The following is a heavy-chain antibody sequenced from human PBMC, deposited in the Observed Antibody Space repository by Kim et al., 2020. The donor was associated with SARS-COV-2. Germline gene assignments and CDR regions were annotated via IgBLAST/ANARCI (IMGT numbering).Heavy chain of an antibody. CDR1: GFTFSSYA. J-gene: IGHJ4*02. Sequence: GGSLRLSCAGSGFTFSSYAMSWFRQAPGKGLEWVSAISGTSGSTYYADSVKGRFAISRDNSRNTLYLHMNSLRDEDTAVYYCARGNDGSGSFYSPFDHWGQGTLVTVSS. D-gene: IGHD3-10*01. CDR3: ARGNDGSGSFYSPFDH. V-gene: IGHV3-23*01. CDR2: ISGTSGST.